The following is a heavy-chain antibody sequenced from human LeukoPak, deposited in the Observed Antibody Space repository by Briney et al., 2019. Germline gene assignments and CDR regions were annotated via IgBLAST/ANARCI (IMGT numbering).Heavy chain of an antibody. D-gene: IGHD5-12*01. CDR2: ISYDGSNK. J-gene: IGHJ3*02. Sequence: GGSLRLSCAASGFTFSSYGMHWVRQAPGKGLEWVAVISYDGSNKYYADSVKGRFTISRGNSKNTLYLQMNSLRAEDSAVYYCVNLSGYDVGPDAFDIWGQGTMVTVSS. CDR3: VNLSGYDVGPDAFDI. CDR1: GFTFSSYG. V-gene: IGHV3-30*18.